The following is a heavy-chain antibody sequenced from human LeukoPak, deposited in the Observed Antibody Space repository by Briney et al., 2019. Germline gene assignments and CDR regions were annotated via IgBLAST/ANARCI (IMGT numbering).Heavy chain of an antibody. V-gene: IGHV4-39*01. CDR3: ARYYYGSGSYYYFDS. J-gene: IGHJ4*02. CDR1: GGSICSSSYY. CDR2: IYYSGST. Sequence: PSETLSLTCTVSGGSICSSSYYWGWIRQPPGKGLEWIGNIYYSGSTYYNPSLKSRVTMSVDTSKNQFSLKLSSVTAADTAVYYCARYYYGSGSYYYFDSWGQGTLVTVSS. D-gene: IGHD3-10*01.